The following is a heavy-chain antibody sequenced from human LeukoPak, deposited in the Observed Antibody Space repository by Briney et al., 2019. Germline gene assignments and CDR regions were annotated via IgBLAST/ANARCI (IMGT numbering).Heavy chain of an antibody. CDR3: ARESGSRTYWSLTDPGY. CDR1: GYTFTTYG. Sequence: ASVKVSCKASGYTFTTYGISWVRQAPGQGPGWMGWISAYNGNTNYAQKLQGRVTMTTDTSTSTAYMELRSLRSDDTAVYYCARESGSRTYWSLTDPGYWGQGTLVTVSS. CDR2: ISAYNGNT. V-gene: IGHV1-18*01. J-gene: IGHJ4*02. D-gene: IGHD1-26*01.